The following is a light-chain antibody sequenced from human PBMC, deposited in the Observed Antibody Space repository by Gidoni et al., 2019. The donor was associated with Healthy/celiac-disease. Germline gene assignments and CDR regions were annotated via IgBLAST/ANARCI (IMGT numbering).Light chain of an antibody. CDR1: QDISNY. CDR3: QQYDNLPLT. Sequence: IQMTQPPSSLSASVGDRVTITFQASQDISNYLNWYQQKPGKAPKLLIYDASNLETGVPSRFSGSGSGTDFTFTISSLQPEDIATYYCQQYDNLPLTFGQGTRLEIK. CDR2: DAS. J-gene: IGKJ5*01. V-gene: IGKV1-33*01.